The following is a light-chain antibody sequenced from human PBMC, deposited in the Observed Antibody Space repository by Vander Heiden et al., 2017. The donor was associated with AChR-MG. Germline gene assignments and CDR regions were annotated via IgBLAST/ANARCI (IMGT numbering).Light chain of an antibody. CDR2: DNN. CDR1: DYNIATNY. V-gene: IGLV1-51*01. J-gene: IGLJ2*01. CDR3: GTWDNSLSAVV. Sequence: QSLLTQPPSGSAATGQELNVSCSGSDYNIATNYVSWYQQIPGGAPELLIYDNNKRPSGIPARFSGFKGGTTAALSITGLQTGDEADYYCGTWDNSLSAVVFGGGTKLTVL.